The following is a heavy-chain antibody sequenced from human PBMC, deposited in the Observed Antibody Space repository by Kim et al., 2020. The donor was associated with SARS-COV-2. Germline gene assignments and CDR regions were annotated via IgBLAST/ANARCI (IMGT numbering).Heavy chain of an antibody. D-gene: IGHD3-3*01. Sequence: SETLSLTCAVYGGSFSGYYWSWIRQPPGKGLEWIGEINHSGSTNYNPSLKSRVTISVDTSKNQFSLKLSSVTAADTAVYYCARAHRMEWSPGGEPWGQGTLVTVSS. J-gene: IGHJ5*02. CDR3: ARAHRMEWSPGGEP. CDR2: INHSGST. CDR1: GGSFSGYY. V-gene: IGHV4-34*01.